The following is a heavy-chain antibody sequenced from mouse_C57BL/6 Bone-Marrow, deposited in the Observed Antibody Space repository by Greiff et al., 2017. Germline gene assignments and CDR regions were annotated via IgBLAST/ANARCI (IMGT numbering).Heavy chain of an antibody. V-gene: IGHV1-47*01. J-gene: IGHJ2*01. Sequence: QVQLQQSGAELVKPGASVTMSCKASGYTFTTYPIEWMKQNHGKSLEWIGNFHPYNDDTKYNEKFKGKATLTVEKSSNTVYLELSRLTSDDSAVYYWARSSTFFYYFDYWGQGTTLTVSS. D-gene: IGHD5-1*01. CDR3: ARSSTFFYYFDY. CDR1: GYTFTTYP. CDR2: FHPYNDDT.